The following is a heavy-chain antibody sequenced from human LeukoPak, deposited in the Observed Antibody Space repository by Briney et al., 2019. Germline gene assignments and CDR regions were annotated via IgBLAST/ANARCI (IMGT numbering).Heavy chain of an antibody. D-gene: IGHD6-25*01. CDR2: IKGDGSEK. Sequence: GGSLRLSCATSGFTFSYYWMTWVRQAPGKGLEWLANIKGDGSEKNYVASMKGRFTISRDNVNNSLYLQLNNLRVEDTAMYYCAREAAYWGQGTLVTVSS. CDR3: AREAAY. CDR1: GFTFSYYW. V-gene: IGHV3-7*03. J-gene: IGHJ4*02.